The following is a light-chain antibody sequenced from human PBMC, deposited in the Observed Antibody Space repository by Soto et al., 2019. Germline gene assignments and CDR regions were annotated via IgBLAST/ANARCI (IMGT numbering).Light chain of an antibody. Sequence: EIVMTQSPATLSVSPGERATLSCRASQSVSSSLAWYQQKPGQAPRLLMYGASSRATGIPDRFSGSGSGTDFTLTISRLEPEDFAVYYCQQYGSSPWTFGQGTKVDI. CDR2: GAS. V-gene: IGKV3-20*01. J-gene: IGKJ1*01. CDR1: QSVSSS. CDR3: QQYGSSPWT.